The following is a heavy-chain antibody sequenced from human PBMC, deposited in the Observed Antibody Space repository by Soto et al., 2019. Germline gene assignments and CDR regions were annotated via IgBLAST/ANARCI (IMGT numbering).Heavy chain of an antibody. CDR3: ARGLDGSGSYIIDY. D-gene: IGHD3-10*01. CDR1: GGSFSGYY. Sequence: SETLSLTCAVYGGSFSGYYWSWIRQPPGKGLEWIGEINHSGSTNYNPSLKSRVTISVDTSKNQFSLKLSSVTAADTAVYYCARGLDGSGSYIIDYWGQGTLVTVSS. CDR2: INHSGST. V-gene: IGHV4-34*01. J-gene: IGHJ4*02.